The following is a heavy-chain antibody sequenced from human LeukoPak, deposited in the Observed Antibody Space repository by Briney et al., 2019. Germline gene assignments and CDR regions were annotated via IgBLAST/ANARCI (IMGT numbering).Heavy chain of an antibody. Sequence: GGSLRLSCAASGFTFSSYAMSWVRQAPGKGLEWVSAISGSGGSTYYADSVKGRFTISRDDSKNTLYLQMNSLRAEDTAVYYCAKLPRGSGSYYAFDYWGQGTLVIVSS. CDR2: ISGSGGST. CDR1: GFTFSSYA. CDR3: AKLPRGSGSYYAFDY. V-gene: IGHV3-23*01. J-gene: IGHJ4*02. D-gene: IGHD3-10*01.